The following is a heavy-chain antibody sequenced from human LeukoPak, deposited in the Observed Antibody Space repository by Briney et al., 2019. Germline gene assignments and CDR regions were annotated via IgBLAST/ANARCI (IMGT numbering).Heavy chain of an antibody. CDR3: ARDSYSSSWYRWGYYYYMDV. Sequence: GGSLRLSCAASGFTFSSYAMSWVRQAPGKGLEWVANIKQDGSEKYYVDSVKGRFIISRDNAKNSLYLQMNSLRAEDTAVYYCARDSYSSSWYRWGYYYYMDVWGKGTTVTVSS. J-gene: IGHJ6*03. CDR2: IKQDGSEK. CDR1: GFTFSSYA. D-gene: IGHD6-13*01. V-gene: IGHV3-7*01.